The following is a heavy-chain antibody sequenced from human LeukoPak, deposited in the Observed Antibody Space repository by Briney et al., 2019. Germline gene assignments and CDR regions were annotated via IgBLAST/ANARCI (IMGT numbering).Heavy chain of an antibody. CDR3: ARLLTNRWFRNYYYGMDV. CDR2: ISYDGSNK. Sequence: GGSLRLSCAASGFTFSSYAMHWVRQAPGKGLEWVAVISYDGSNKYYADSVKGRFTISRDNSKNTLYLQMNSLRAEDTAVYYCARLLTNRWFRNYYYGMDVWGQGTTVTVSS. CDR1: GFTFSSYA. V-gene: IGHV3-30-3*01. J-gene: IGHJ6*02. D-gene: IGHD4-23*01.